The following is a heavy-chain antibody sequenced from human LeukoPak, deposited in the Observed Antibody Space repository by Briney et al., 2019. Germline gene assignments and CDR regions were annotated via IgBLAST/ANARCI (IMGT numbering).Heavy chain of an antibody. V-gene: IGHV4-39*01. D-gene: IGHD5-18*01. CDR1: GASISSSSYY. CDR3: ARHDRIQLWLVPFDY. CDR2: IYYSGST. J-gene: IGHJ4*02. Sequence: SETLSLTCTVSGASISSSSYYWGWIRQPPGKGLEWIGSIYYSGSTYHNPSLKSRVTISVDTSKNQFSLKLSSVTAADTAVYYCARHDRIQLWLVPFDYWGQGTLVTVSS.